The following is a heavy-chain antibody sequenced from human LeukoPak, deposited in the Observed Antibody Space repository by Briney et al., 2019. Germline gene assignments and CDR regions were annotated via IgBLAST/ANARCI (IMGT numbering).Heavy chain of an antibody. V-gene: IGHV4-59*01. CDR2: MYYSGDT. CDR1: GGSITTYY. Sequence: SETLSLTCKVFGGSITTYYWTWIRQPPGKGLGWIGHMYYSGDTSYNPSLKSRVTISIDTSNNQFSLRLTSVTAADTAVYYCAGERRFFGESDWGKGTLVTVSS. J-gene: IGHJ4*02. CDR3: AGERRFFGESD. D-gene: IGHD3-10*01.